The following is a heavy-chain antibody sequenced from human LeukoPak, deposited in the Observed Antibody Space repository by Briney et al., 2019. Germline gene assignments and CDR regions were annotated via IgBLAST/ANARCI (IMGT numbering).Heavy chain of an antibody. CDR1: GFIFKNYA. J-gene: IGHJ3*02. Sequence: GGSLRLSCAASGFIFKNYAMSWVRQAPGKGLEWVSIISGTSDTTRYGDSVRGRFTTSRDNPRNTLYLQMNSLRVDDTAVYYCAKADATIGGAFDIWGQGTTVTVSS. CDR2: ISGTSDTT. CDR3: AKADATIGGAFDI. D-gene: IGHD3-3*01. V-gene: IGHV3-23*01.